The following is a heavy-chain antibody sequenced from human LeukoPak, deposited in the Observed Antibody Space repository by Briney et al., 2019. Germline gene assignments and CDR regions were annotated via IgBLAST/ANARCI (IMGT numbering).Heavy chain of an antibody. D-gene: IGHD6-19*01. Sequence: GGSLRLSCAAAGFTFSDYEMNLVRQAPGEGLEDVSSVSSNVYSTHYADSVKGRFAISRDNSKNTLYLQMSSLRTEDTAVYYCVKDSKSSGWYVPPNFDYWGQGTLVTVSS. CDR1: GFTFSDYE. J-gene: IGHJ4*02. V-gene: IGHV3-64D*09. CDR3: VKDSKSSGWYVPPNFDY. CDR2: VSSNVYST.